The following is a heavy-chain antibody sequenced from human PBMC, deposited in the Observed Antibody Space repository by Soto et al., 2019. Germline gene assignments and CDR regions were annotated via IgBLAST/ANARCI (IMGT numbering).Heavy chain of an antibody. J-gene: IGHJ4*02. CDR1: GFTFSNYA. CDR3: ATAYFDILTVYFGDY. V-gene: IGHV3-23*01. CDR2: MSNSGSRT. D-gene: IGHD3-9*01. Sequence: VQLLESGGGLVQPGGSLRLSCAASGFTFSNYAMSWVRQAPGKGLEWVSGMSNSGSRTYYADSVKGRFIISRANAKNTLYLQINSLRPEETAVYYCATAYFDILTVYFGDYWGQGTLVSVSS.